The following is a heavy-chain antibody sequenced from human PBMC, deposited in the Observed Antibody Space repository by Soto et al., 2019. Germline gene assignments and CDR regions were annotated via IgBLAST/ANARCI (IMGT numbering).Heavy chain of an antibody. J-gene: IGHJ5*02. CDR1: GYRISGYG. CDR2: ISGNHGAT. V-gene: IGHV1-18*04. D-gene: IGHD3-10*01. Sequence: QVQLVQSGPEVRKPGASVKVSCRTSGYRISGYGIHWARLGRGQGLEWMGWISGNHGATQYAQRFQGRITMTTDASTGTGYMELTNLRVDDSAIYFCARSSLASRPSWFDPWGPGTLVTASS. CDR3: ARSSLASRPSWFDP.